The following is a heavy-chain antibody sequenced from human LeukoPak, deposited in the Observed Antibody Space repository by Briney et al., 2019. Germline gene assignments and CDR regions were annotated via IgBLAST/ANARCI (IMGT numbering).Heavy chain of an antibody. D-gene: IGHD1-1*01. CDR1: GFTFSSYW. CDR2: LGGSGGGT. V-gene: IGHV3-23*01. J-gene: IGHJ5*02. Sequence: GGSLRLSCAASGFTFSSYWMSWVRQAPGKGLEWVSALGGSGGGTYYADSVKGRFTISRGNSKNTLYLQMNSLRADDTAVYYCAKAARTGTTFDWFDPWGQGTLVTVSS. CDR3: AKAARTGTTFDWFDP.